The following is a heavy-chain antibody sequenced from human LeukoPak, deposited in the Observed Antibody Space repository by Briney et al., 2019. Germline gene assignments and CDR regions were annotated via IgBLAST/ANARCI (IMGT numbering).Heavy chain of an antibody. D-gene: IGHD6-13*01. CDR3: ARAPPRGSNWYYDY. V-gene: IGHV4-31*03. CDR2: IYYSGST. CDR1: GGSINTGGYY. J-gene: IGHJ4*02. Sequence: SQTLSLTCTVSGGSINTGGYYWSWIRQHPGKGLEWIGYIYYSGSTAYSPSLKCRVTISVDTSKNQFSLKLSSVTAADTAVYYCARAPPRGSNWYYDYWGQGALVTVSS.